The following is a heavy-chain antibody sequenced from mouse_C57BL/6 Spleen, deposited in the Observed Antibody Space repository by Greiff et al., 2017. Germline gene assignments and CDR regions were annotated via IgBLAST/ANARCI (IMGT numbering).Heavy chain of an antibody. V-gene: IGHV1-55*01. CDR3: ARSYDYDFAWFAY. CDR2: IYPGSGST. J-gene: IGHJ3*01. Sequence: QVQLQQPGAELVKPGASVKMSCKASGYTFTSYWITWVKQRPGQGLEWIGDIYPGSGSTNYNEKFKSKATPAVDKSSITAYMQLSSLTSEDSSVYYCARSYDYDFAWFAYWGQGTLVTVSA. CDR1: GYTFTSYW. D-gene: IGHD2-4*01.